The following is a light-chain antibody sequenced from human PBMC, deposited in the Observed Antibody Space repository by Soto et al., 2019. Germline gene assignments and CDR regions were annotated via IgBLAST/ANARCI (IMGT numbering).Light chain of an antibody. CDR2: DAS. CDR1: QRISSW. J-gene: IGKJ1*01. V-gene: IGKV1-5*01. Sequence: DIQMTQSPSTLSASVGDRVTITCRASQRISSWLAWYQQKPGKAPKLLIYDASSLESGVPSRFSGSGSGTEFPLTISSLQPDDFATYYCQQYNSYPWTFGQGTKVEIK. CDR3: QQYNSYPWT.